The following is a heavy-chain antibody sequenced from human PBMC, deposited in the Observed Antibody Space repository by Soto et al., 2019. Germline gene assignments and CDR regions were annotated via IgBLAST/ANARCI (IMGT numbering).Heavy chain of an antibody. Sequence: QVQLQQWGAGLLKPSETLSLTCAVYGGSFSGYYWSWIRQPPGKGLEWIGEINHSGSTNYNPSLKSRVTISVDTSKNQVSLKLSSVTAADTAVYYCARGTGWRYMDVWGKGTTVTVSS. CDR1: GGSFSGYY. CDR2: INHSGST. V-gene: IGHV4-34*01. CDR3: ARGTGWRYMDV. J-gene: IGHJ6*03.